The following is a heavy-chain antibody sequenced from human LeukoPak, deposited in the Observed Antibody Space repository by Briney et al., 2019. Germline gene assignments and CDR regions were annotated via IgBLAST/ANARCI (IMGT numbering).Heavy chain of an antibody. Sequence: NPGESLKISCKGSGYSFTNYWIALVRQMPGKGLEWMGIIYPGDSDTRYSPSFQGQVTISADKSISTAYLQWSSLKASDTAMYYCARHWANTGLDVWGQGTTVTVSS. J-gene: IGHJ6*02. CDR1: GYSFTNYW. CDR2: IYPGDSDT. V-gene: IGHV5-51*01. D-gene: IGHD2-8*01. CDR3: ARHWANTGLDV.